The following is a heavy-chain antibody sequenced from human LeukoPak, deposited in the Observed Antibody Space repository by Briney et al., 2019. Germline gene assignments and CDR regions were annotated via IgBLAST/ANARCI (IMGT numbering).Heavy chain of an antibody. Sequence: SETLSLTCAVSGYSISSGYYWGWIRQPPGKGLEWIGSIYHSGSTYYNPSLKSRVTISVDTSKNQFSLKLSSVTAADTAVYYCARWSYGAFLKYWGQGTLVTVSS. CDR3: ARWSYGAFLKY. J-gene: IGHJ4*02. V-gene: IGHV4-38-2*01. CDR1: GYSISSGYY. CDR2: IYHSGST. D-gene: IGHD1-26*01.